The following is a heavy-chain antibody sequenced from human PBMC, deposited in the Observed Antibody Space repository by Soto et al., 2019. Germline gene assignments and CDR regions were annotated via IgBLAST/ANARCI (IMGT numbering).Heavy chain of an antibody. D-gene: IGHD3-10*01. CDR2: IYYSGST. CDR3: ARRPSGSKSRWFDP. Sequence: QVQLQESGPGLVKPSQTLSLTCTVSGGSISSGGYYWSWIRQHPGKGLEWIGYIYYSGSTYYNPSLKSRVTISLDTSKTPFSRKRSSVTAADSAVYYCARRPSGSKSRWFDPWGQGTLVTVSS. CDR1: GGSISSGGYY. V-gene: IGHV4-31*03. J-gene: IGHJ5*02.